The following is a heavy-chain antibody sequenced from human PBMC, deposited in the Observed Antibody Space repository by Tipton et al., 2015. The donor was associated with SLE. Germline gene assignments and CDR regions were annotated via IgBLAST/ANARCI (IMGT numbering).Heavy chain of an antibody. CDR1: GGSISNYY. CDR2: IYTSGST. Sequence: TLSLTCTVSGGSISNYYWNWIRQPAGKGLEWIGRIYTSGSTNYNPSLKSRVTMSVDTSKNQFSLKLSSVTAADTAVYYCARDHPVAGPFDYWGQGTLVTVSS. D-gene: IGHD6-19*01. CDR3: ARDHPVAGPFDY. J-gene: IGHJ4*02. V-gene: IGHV4-4*07.